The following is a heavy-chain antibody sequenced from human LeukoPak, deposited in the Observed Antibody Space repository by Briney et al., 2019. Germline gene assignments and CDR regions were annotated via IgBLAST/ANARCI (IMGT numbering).Heavy chain of an antibody. Sequence: ASVKVSCKASGYTFTGYYMHWVRQAPGQGLEWMGWINPNSGGTNYAQKFQGRVTMTRDTSISTAYMELSRLRSDDTAVYYCARGIFGVGNTRLPFDYWGQGTLVTVSS. D-gene: IGHD3-3*02. V-gene: IGHV1-2*02. CDR1: GYTFTGYY. CDR3: ARGIFGVGNTRLPFDY. J-gene: IGHJ4*02. CDR2: INPNSGGT.